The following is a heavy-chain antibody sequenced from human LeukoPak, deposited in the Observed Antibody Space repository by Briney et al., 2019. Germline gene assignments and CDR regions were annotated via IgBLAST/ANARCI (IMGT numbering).Heavy chain of an antibody. J-gene: IGHJ3*02. V-gene: IGHV1-2*02. CDR1: GYTCTGYY. CDR2: INPNSGGT. Sequence: ASVKVSGKASGYTCTGYYMHWVRQAPGQGLEWMGWINPNSGGTNYAQKFQGRVTMTRDASISTAYMELSRLRSDDTAVYYCARGGAYYGSGSYLVDIWGQGTMVTVSS. D-gene: IGHD3-10*01. CDR3: ARGGAYYGSGSYLVDI.